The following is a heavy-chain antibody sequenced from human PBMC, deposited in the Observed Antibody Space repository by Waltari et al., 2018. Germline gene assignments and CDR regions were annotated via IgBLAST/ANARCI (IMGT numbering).Heavy chain of an antibody. V-gene: IGHV4-34*01. D-gene: IGHD6-13*01. CDR3: ASSSDAGDY. J-gene: IGHJ4*02. CDR1: GGSFRDYY. Sequence: QVQLQQWGAGLVKPSETLSLTCAVYGGSFRDYYWSWTRQPPGKGLEWIGEINQSGSTKYNPSLKSRVTVSVDRCKNQFSLNLRSVTAADTAVYYCASSSDAGDYWGQGTLVTVSS. CDR2: INQSGST.